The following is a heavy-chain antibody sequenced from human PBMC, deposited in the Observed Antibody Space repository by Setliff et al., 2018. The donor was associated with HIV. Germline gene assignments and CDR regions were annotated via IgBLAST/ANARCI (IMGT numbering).Heavy chain of an antibody. V-gene: IGHV4-39*07. CDR1: GGSISSDSYY. D-gene: IGHD4-17*01. CDR3: VRVDYGDYDFDY. CDR2: IYHSGTT. Sequence: SETLSLTCTVSGGSISSDSYYWGWIRQPPGKGLEWIGSIYHSGTTYYNPSLKSRVTISVDTSKNQFSLKLISVTAADTAVFYCVRVDYGDYDFDYWGQGTLVTVSS. J-gene: IGHJ4*02.